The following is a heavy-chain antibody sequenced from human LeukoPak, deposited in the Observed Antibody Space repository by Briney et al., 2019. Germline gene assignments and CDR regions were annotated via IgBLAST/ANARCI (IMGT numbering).Heavy chain of an antibody. CDR3: ASPYHGAIGPFDI. D-gene: IGHD4/OR15-4a*01. V-gene: IGHV1-69*01. CDR2: IIPIFGTA. CDR1: GGTFSSYA. Sequence: SVKVSCKASGGTFSSYAISWVRQAPGQGLEWMGGIIPIFGTANYAQKFQGRVTITADESTSTAYMELSSLRSEDTAVYYCASPYHGAIGPFDIWGQGTMVTVSS. J-gene: IGHJ3*02.